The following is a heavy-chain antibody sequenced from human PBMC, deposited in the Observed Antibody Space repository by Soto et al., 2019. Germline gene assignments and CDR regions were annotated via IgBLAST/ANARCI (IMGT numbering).Heavy chain of an antibody. V-gene: IGHV1-8*01. J-gene: IGHJ5*02. CDR1: GYTFTSYD. CDR3: ARLKQDYAVA. CDR2: MNPKSANT. D-gene: IGHD3-16*01. Sequence: ASVKVSCKASGYTFTSYDINWVRQATGQGLEWMGWMNPKSANTGYAQNFQGRVTMTRNTSISTAYMELSSLRSEDTAVYYCARLKQDYAVAWGQGTLVTVSS.